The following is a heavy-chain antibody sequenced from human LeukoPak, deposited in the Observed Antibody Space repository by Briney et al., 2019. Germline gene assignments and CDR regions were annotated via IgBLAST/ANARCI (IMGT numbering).Heavy chain of an antibody. CDR2: ISGSGGST. Sequence: GGSLRLSCAASGFTFSSYAMSWVRQAPGKGLEWVSAISGSGGSTYYADSVKGRFTISRDNAKNSLYLQMNSLRAEDTAVYYCARDTSSWNNVMSYWGQGTLVTVSS. J-gene: IGHJ4*02. D-gene: IGHD6-13*01. CDR1: GFTFSSYA. CDR3: ARDTSSWNNVMSY. V-gene: IGHV3-23*01.